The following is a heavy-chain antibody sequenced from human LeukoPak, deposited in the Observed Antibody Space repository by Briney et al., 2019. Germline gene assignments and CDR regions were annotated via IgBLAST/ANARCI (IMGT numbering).Heavy chain of an antibody. CDR1: GGSISSGGYY. D-gene: IGHD2-15*01. CDR3: ARAVVVVAATPYFQH. J-gene: IGHJ1*01. Sequence: SQTLSLTCTVSGGSISSGGYYWSWIRQHPGKGLEWIGYIYYSGSTYYNPSLKNRVTISVDTSKNQFSLKLSSVTAADTAVYYCARAVVVVAATPYFQHWGQGTLVTVSS. V-gene: IGHV4-31*03. CDR2: IYYSGST.